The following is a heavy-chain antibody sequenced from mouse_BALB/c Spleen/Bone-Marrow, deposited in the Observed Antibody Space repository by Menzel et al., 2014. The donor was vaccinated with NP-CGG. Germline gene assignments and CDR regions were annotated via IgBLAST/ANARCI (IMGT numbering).Heavy chain of an antibody. Sequence: QVQLKESGPGLVAPSQSLSITCTVSGFSLTNYGVHWVRQPPGKGLEWLGLIWAGGSTNYNSALMSRLSISKDNSKSQVFLKMNSLQTEDTAMYYCARKDYGSRGGYFDVWGAGTTVTVSS. CDR1: GFSLTNYG. V-gene: IGHV2-9*02. D-gene: IGHD1-1*01. J-gene: IGHJ1*01. CDR3: ARKDYGSRGGYFDV. CDR2: IWAGGST.